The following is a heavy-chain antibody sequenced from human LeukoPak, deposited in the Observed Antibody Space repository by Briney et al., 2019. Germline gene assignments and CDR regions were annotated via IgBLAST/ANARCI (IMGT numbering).Heavy chain of an antibody. CDR3: AKATNTGTGTPALAIDY. D-gene: IGHD1-1*01. V-gene: IGHV3-11*05. J-gene: IGHJ4*02. CDR1: GFIFSDYY. Sequence: GGSLRLSCAASGFIFSDYYMSWIRQAPGKGLECVSYISSTSSYTAYADSVKGRFTISRDNAKNSLYLQMNSLRAEDTAVYFCAKATNTGTGTPALAIDYWGQGTLVTVSS. CDR2: ISSTSSYT.